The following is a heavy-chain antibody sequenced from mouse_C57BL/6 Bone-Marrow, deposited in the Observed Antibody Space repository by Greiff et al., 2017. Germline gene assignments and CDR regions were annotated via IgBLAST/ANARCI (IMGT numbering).Heavy chain of an antibody. CDR3: AICTTVVSTLYYCAMDY. V-gene: IGHV1-26*01. D-gene: IGHD1-1*01. J-gene: IGHJ4*01. Sequence: EVQLQQSGPELVKPGASVQISCKASGYTFTDYYMTWVKQSHGKSLEWIGDINPNNGGTSYNQKFKGKATLTVEKSSSTSYMELRSLTSEYSAVYYGAICTTVVSTLYYCAMDYWGQGTSVTVSS. CDR2: INPNNGGT. CDR1: GYTFTDYY.